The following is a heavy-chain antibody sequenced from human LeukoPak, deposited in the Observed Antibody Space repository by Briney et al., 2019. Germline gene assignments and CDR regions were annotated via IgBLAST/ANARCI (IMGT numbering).Heavy chain of an antibody. D-gene: IGHD2-8*01. Sequence: PGGTLRLSCGASGFTFDDYTMRWVRQARGKGLEDVTLISWDGGSTYYADSVKGRFTTSRNNSKNSMYLQMNSLRTEDTALYYCAKAVGRGVHYYYMDVWGKGTTVTVSS. CDR1: GFTFDDYT. CDR2: ISWDGGST. V-gene: IGHV3-43*01. J-gene: IGHJ6*03. CDR3: AKAVGRGVHYYYMDV.